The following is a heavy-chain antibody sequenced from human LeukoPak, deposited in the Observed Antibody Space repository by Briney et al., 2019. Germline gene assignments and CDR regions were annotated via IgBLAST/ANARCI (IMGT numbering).Heavy chain of an antibody. CDR1: GGSISSGSYY. V-gene: IGHV4-61*02. D-gene: IGHD6-6*01. CDR2: IYTSGST. Sequence: SQTLSLTCTVSGGSISSGSYYWSWIRQPAGKGLEWIGRIYTSGSTNYNPSLKSRVTISVDTSKNQFSLKLSSVTAADTAVYYCARGEYSSSSGAFDIWGQGTMVTVSS. J-gene: IGHJ3*02. CDR3: ARGEYSSSSGAFDI.